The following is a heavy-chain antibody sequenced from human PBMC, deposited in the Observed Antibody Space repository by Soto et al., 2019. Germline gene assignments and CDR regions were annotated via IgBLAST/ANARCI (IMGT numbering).Heavy chain of an antibody. Sequence: VSLRLSCASSGFTFSSYAMIWVRQAPGKGPEWVSTIIGSGANTYYADSVKGRITISRVNSENTLYLQMNSLRAEDTATYYCAKAGGIFSGSYFLFENWGLGTLVTVSS. J-gene: IGHJ4*02. CDR1: GFTFSSYA. CDR2: IIGSGANT. CDR3: AKAGGIFSGSYFLFEN. V-gene: IGHV3-23*01. D-gene: IGHD1-26*01.